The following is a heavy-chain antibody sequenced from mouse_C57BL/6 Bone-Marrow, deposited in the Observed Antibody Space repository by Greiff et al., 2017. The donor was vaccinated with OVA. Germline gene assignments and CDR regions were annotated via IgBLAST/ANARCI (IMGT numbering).Heavy chain of an antibody. CDR2: IYPGSGST. J-gene: IGHJ2*01. CDR1: GYTFTSYW. V-gene: IGHV1-55*01. D-gene: IGHD1-1*01. Sequence: VQLQQPGAELVKPGASVKMSCKASGYTFTSYWITWVKQRPGQGLEWIGDIYPGSGSTNYNEKFKSKATLTVDTSSSTAYVQLSSLTSEDSAVDYCASYCGSDYPSDYWGQGTPLTVSS. CDR3: ASYCGSDYPSDY.